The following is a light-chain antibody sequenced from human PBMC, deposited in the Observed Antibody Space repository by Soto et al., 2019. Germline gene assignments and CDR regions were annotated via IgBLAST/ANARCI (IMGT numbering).Light chain of an antibody. CDR2: AAS. J-gene: IGKJ3*01. V-gene: IGKV1-9*01. CDR1: QGISSY. CDR3: QQLNSYPL. Sequence: DIQLTQSPSFLSASVGDRVTITCRASQGISSYVAWYQQKPGKAPKLLIYAASTLQSGVPSRFSGSGSGTEFTLTISSLQPEDFATYDCQQLNSYPLFGPGTKVDIK.